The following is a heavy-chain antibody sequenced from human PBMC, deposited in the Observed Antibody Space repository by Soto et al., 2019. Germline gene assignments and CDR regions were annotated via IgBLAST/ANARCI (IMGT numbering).Heavy chain of an antibody. Sequence: SQTLSLTCAISGDSVSSYTASWSWIRQSPSRGLEWLGRTYFRSKWYNDYAVSVKSRIIINPDTSNNQFSLQLNSVTPEDTAVYFCAKGDNLGPKTGYAFDPWGQGIMVTVSS. J-gene: IGHJ5*02. CDR1: GDSVSSYTAS. CDR2: TYFRSKWYN. CDR3: AKGDNLGPKTGYAFDP. D-gene: IGHD5-12*01. V-gene: IGHV6-1*01.